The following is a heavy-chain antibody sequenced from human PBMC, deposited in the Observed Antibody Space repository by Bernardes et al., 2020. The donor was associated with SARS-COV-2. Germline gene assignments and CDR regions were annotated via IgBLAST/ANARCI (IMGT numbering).Heavy chain of an antibody. D-gene: IGHD1-26*01. CDR1: GFTFSSYG. CDR2: ISYDGSNT. CDR3: ARPYSGSYYGHFDY. V-gene: IGHV3-30*03. J-gene: IGHJ4*02. Sequence: GGSLRLSCAASGFTFSSYGMHWVRQAPGKGLEWVAAISYDGSNTYYADSVKGRFTISRDNSKNTLYLQMNSLRAEDTAVYYCARPYSGSYYGHFDYWGQGTLVTVSS.